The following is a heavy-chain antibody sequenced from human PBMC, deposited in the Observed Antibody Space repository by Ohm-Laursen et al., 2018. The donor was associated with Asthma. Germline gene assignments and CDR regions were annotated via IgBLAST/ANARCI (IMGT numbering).Heavy chain of an antibody. CDR2: VYGDGSNT. J-gene: IGHJ4*02. CDR3: ASPPLWFRELFPSTEFDY. Sequence: GSLRLSCAASGFTFSTYAMNWVRQAPGQGLEWVSRVYGDGSNTIYADSVKGRFTISRDNAKNTLYLQMNSLRAEDTAVYYCASPPLWFRELFPSTEFDYWGQGTLVTVSS. CDR1: GFTFSTYA. V-gene: IGHV3-74*01. D-gene: IGHD3-10*01.